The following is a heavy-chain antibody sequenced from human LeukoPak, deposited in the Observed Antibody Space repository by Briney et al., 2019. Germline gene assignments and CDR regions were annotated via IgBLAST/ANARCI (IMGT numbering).Heavy chain of an antibody. J-gene: IGHJ3*02. CDR2: IYTSGST. V-gene: IGHV4-59*10. CDR3: ARTYYYDSSGYPEGAFDI. D-gene: IGHD3-22*01. Sequence: PSETLSLTCAVYGGSFSGYYWSWIRQPAGKGLEWIGRIYTSGSTNYNPSLKSRVTMSVDTSKNQFSLKLSSVTAADTAVYYCARTYYYDSSGYPEGAFDIWGQGTMVTVSS. CDR1: GGSFSGYY.